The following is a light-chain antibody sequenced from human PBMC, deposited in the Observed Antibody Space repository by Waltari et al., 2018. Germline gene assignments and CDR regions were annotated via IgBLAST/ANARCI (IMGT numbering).Light chain of an antibody. CDR1: TGAVTSGYY. J-gene: IGLJ3*02. CDR3: LLYYGSGQGV. Sequence: QTVVTQEPSLTVSPGGTVTLTCASSTGAVTSGYYPKWIQQKPVQAPRPLIYSTSNRHSWTPARFSGSLLGGKAALTLSGVQPEDEAEYYCLLYYGSGQGVFGGGTKLTVL. V-gene: IGLV7-43*01. CDR2: STS.